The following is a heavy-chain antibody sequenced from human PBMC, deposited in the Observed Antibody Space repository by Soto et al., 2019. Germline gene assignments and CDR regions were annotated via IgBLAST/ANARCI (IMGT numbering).Heavy chain of an antibody. CDR1: GFTFSDYA. Sequence: VQLVESGGGVVQPGRSLRLSCAASGFTFSDYAMHWVRQAPGKGLEWVAVVSHDGRNTHYADSVQGRFTISSDSSKNTVSLEMTSLRAEYTAVYYCAKGGRQWLVTSDFNYWGQGALVTVSS. CDR2: VSHDGRNT. V-gene: IGHV3-30*18. D-gene: IGHD6-19*01. CDR3: AKGGRQWLVTSDFNY. J-gene: IGHJ4*02.